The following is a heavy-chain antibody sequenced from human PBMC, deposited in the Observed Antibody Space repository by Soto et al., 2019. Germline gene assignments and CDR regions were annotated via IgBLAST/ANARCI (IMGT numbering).Heavy chain of an antibody. Sequence: GASVKVSCKASGGTFSSYAISWVRQAPGQGLEWMGGIIPIFGTANYAQKFQGRVTITADESTSTAYMELSSLRSEDTAVYYCATTPLSAEYFQHWGPGTLVTVFS. CDR3: ATTPLSAEYFQH. V-gene: IGHV1-69*13. J-gene: IGHJ1*01. CDR2: IIPIFGTA. D-gene: IGHD3-16*01. CDR1: GGTFSSYA.